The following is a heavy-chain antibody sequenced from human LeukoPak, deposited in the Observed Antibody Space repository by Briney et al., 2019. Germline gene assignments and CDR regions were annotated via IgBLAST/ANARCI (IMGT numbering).Heavy chain of an antibody. CDR1: GFTFSSYG. J-gene: IGHJ5*02. CDR3: ARGRGDPSTMVPGYWFDP. D-gene: IGHD3-10*01. Sequence: GRSLRLSCAASGFTFSSYGMHWVRQAPGKGLEWVAVIWYDGSNKYYADSVKGRFTISRDNSKNTLYLQMNSLRAEDTAVYYCARGRGDPSTMVPGYWFDPWGQGTLVTVSS. V-gene: IGHV3-33*01. CDR2: IWYDGSNK.